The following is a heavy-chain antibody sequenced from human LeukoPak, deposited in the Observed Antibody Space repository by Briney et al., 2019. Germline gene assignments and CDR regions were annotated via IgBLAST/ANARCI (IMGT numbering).Heavy chain of an antibody. Sequence: GGSLRLSCAASGFTFSSYTMNWVRQAPGKGLEWVSSISSGSTYIYYADSVKGRFTISRDNAKNSLYLQMNSLRAEDTAVYYCARVDRIDSSSYYMDVWGKGTTVTVSS. V-gene: IGHV3-21*01. J-gene: IGHJ6*03. CDR3: ARVDRIDSSSYYMDV. CDR2: ISSGSTYI. CDR1: GFTFSSYT. D-gene: IGHD6-6*01.